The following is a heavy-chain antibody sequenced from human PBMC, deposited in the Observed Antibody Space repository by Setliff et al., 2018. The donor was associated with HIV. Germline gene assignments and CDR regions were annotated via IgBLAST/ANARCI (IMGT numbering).Heavy chain of an antibody. V-gene: IGHV4-61*02. CDR2: MYSSGST. CDR3: ARDWGFSGIAVAPTGLGY. J-gene: IGHJ4*02. Sequence: SETLSLTCTVSGGSITSENYYWNWIRQPAGKGLEWIGRMYSSGSTDYNPSLKSRVTIFVDTSKNQFSLKLSSVTAADTAVYYCARDWGFSGIAVAPTGLGYWGQGTLVTVSS. CDR1: GGSITSENYY. D-gene: IGHD6-19*01.